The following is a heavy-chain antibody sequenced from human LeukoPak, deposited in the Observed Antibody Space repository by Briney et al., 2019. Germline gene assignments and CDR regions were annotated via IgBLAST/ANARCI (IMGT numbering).Heavy chain of an antibody. J-gene: IGHJ4*02. CDR1: GGSISSSSYY. V-gene: IGHV4-39*01. CDR2: IYYSGST. CDR3: ARIVLRYFDWLSGKFDY. D-gene: IGHD3-9*01. Sequence: PSETLSLTCTVSGGSISSSSYYWGWIRQPPGKGLEWIGSIYYSGSTYYNPSLKSRVTISVDTSKNQFSLKLSSVTAADTAVYYCARIVLRYFDWLSGKFDYWGQGTLVTVSS.